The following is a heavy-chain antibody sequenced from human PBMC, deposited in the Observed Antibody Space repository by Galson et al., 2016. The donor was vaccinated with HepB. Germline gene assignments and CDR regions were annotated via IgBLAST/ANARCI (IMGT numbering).Heavy chain of an antibody. D-gene: IGHD3-16*02. J-gene: IGHJ4*02. CDR1: GFTFSSYS. CDR3: ARDWVGGRERLGELTFLWRVGVSRFDY. CDR2: ISSSSSYI. Sequence: SLRLSCAASGFTFSSYSMNWVRQAPGKGLEWVSSISSSSSYIYYADSVKGRFTISRDNAKNSLYLQMNSLRAEDTAVYYCARDWVGGRERLGELTFLWRVGVSRFDYWGQGTLVTVSS. V-gene: IGHV3-21*01.